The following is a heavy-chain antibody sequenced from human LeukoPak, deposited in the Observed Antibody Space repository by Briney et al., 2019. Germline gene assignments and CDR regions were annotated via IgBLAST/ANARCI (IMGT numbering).Heavy chain of an antibody. V-gene: IGHV4-4*09. CDR1: GGSISSYY. CDR3: ARRMAAGMTYYYYYMDV. Sequence: SETLSLTCTVSGGSISSYYWSWIRQHPGEGLEWIGYIYTSGSTNYNPSLKRRVTISVDTSKNQFSLKLSSVTAADTAVYYCARRMAAGMTYYYYYMDVWGKGTTVTVSS. CDR2: IYTSGST. J-gene: IGHJ6*03. D-gene: IGHD6-13*01.